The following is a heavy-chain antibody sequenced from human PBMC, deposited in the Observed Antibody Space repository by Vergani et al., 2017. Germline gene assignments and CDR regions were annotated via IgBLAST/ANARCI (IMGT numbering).Heavy chain of an antibody. V-gene: IGHV3-15*07. J-gene: IGHJ6*02. CDR2: IKSTFDRGTT. Sequence: EVQLVESGGGIVKPGGSLRLSCVASGFSFRNAWMNWVRRTPGKGLEWVGRIKSTFDRGTTDYAAAVKGRFTISRDDSKNTLFLQMNGLKTEDIGVYYCAKDRPQVRYFDWLPPPHCCHYGMDVWGQGTTVTVSS. CDR3: AKDRPQVRYFDWLPPPHCCHYGMDV. CDR1: GFSFRNAW. D-gene: IGHD3-9*01.